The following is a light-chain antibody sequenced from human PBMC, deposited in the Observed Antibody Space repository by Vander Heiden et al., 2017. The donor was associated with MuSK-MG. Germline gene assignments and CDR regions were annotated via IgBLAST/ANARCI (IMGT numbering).Light chain of an antibody. CDR3: RQALQKPYT. J-gene: IGKJ4*01. CDR1: QSLLHSNGYNY. CDR2: LGS. V-gene: IGKV2-28*01. Sequence: DIVMTQSPLSLPVTPGEPASISCRSSQSLLHSNGYNYLDWYLQKPGQSPQLLIYLGSNRVSRVPDRFSGRGSGTDFTLRIISVEAEDVGVYYCRQALQKPYTFGGGTKVESK.